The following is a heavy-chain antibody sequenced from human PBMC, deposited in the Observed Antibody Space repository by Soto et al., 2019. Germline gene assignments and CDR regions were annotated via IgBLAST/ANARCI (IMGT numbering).Heavy chain of an antibody. D-gene: IGHD2-21*02. CDR3: ARSDCTGAYCYSWPFNYGVDV. CDR2: IWYDGSNK. V-gene: IGHV3-33*08. Sequence: PRGSLRLSCTTSGFTFNTYGMHWVRQAPGKGLEWVAIIWYDGSNKYYADSVKGRFTISRDNSKNTLYLQMNSLRAEDTALYYCARSDCTGAYCYSWPFNYGVDVWGQGT. J-gene: IGHJ6*02. CDR1: GFTFNTYG.